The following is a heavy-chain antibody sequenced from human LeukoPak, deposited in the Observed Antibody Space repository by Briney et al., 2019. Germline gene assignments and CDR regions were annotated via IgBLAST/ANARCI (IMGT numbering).Heavy chain of an antibody. Sequence: VASVKVSCKASGGTFSSYAMNWVRQAPGQGLEWVARIIPLLGITNHAQKLQGRVTVTADTSTNTAYMELTSLISDDTAVYYCARARSRITFGGIRHAFDIWGQGTLVTVSS. CDR3: ARARSRITFGGIRHAFDI. D-gene: IGHD3-16*01. CDR2: IIPLLGIT. CDR1: GGTFSSYA. V-gene: IGHV1-69*04. J-gene: IGHJ3*02.